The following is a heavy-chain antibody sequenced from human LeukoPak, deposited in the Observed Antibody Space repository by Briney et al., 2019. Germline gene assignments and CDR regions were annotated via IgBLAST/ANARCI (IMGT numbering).Heavy chain of an antibody. D-gene: IGHD6-19*01. J-gene: IGHJ4*02. V-gene: IGHV3-23*01. CDR3: AKAPNSSGSTCDY. Sequence: GGSLRLSCAAPGFTFSSYAMSWVRQAPGKGLEWVSAISGSGGSTYYADSVKGRFTISRDNSKNTLYLQMNSLRAEDTAVYYCAKAPNSSGSTCDYWGQGTLVTVSS. CDR2: ISGSGGST. CDR1: GFTFSSYA.